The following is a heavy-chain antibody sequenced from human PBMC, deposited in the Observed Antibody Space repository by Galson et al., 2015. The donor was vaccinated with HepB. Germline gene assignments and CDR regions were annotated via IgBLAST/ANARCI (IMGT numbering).Heavy chain of an antibody. CDR3: ARMTTAGTRPHY. J-gene: IGHJ4*02. CDR2: ISAFDGDT. Sequence: SVKVSCKASGYDFSNYAITWVRQAPGQGFEWMGWISAFDGDTRYTQNLQGRVTMTTDTSTSTAYMELRSLRSDDTAMYYCARMTTAGTRPHYWGQGTLVTVSS. CDR1: GYDFSNYA. V-gene: IGHV1-18*01. D-gene: IGHD6-13*01.